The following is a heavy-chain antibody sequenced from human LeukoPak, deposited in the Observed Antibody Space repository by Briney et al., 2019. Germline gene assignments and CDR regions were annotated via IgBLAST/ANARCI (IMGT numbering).Heavy chain of an antibody. V-gene: IGHV3-30*03. D-gene: IGHD6-13*01. CDR2: ISYDGSNK. CDR1: GFTFSSYG. J-gene: IGHJ4*02. CDR3: GTQQAAGSSYYFDY. Sequence: GGSLRLSCAASGFTFSSYGMHWVRQAPGKGLEWVAVISYDGSNKYYADSVKGRFTISRDNSKNTLYLQMNSLRAEDTAVYYCGTQQAAGSSYYFDYWGQGTLVTVSS.